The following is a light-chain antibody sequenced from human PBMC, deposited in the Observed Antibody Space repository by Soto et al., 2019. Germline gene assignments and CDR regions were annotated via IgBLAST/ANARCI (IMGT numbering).Light chain of an antibody. CDR3: SSYTSSSTVV. J-gene: IGLJ2*01. CDR2: EVS. V-gene: IGLV2-14*01. Sequence: QSVLTQPASVSGSPGQSITISCTGTSSDVGGYNSVSWYQQHPGKAPKLLIYEVSYRPSGVSNRFSGSKSGNTASLTISGLQAEDEADYYCSSYTSSSTVVFGGGTKLTVL. CDR1: SSDVGGYNS.